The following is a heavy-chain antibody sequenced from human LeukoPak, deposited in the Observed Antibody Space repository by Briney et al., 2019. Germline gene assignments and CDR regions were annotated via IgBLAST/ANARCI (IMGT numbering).Heavy chain of an antibody. CDR2: VHHTGRA. V-gene: IGHV4-39*07. Sequence: SETLSLTCNVSGDSISGSNYHWGWIRQPPGKGLEWLGTVHHTGRAFYNPSLRGRTTVSVDTSKNQFSLKLTSVTAADTAVYYCAREPDAWGQGTLVTVSS. CDR3: AREPDA. CDR1: GDSISGSNYH. J-gene: IGHJ5*02.